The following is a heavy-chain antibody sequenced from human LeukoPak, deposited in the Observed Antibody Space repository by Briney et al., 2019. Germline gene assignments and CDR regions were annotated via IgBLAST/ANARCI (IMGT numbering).Heavy chain of an antibody. CDR2: IYSGGST. D-gene: IGHD4-17*01. CDR3: ASDYGEELYYYYGMDV. J-gene: IGHJ6*02. Sequence: PGGYLSLSCSASGFTVSSNYMSWVRPAQGKGLEWVSVIYSGGSTYYADSVKRRFTISRHNSKNTLYLQMNSLRAEDTAVYYCASDYGEELYYYYGMDVWGQGTTVTVSS. CDR1: GFTVSSNY. V-gene: IGHV3-53*04.